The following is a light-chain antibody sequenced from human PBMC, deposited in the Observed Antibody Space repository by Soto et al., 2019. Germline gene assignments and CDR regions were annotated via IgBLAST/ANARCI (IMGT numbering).Light chain of an antibody. Sequence: DIVMTQSPDSLAVSLGERATINCKSSQSVLYSSNNKNYLAWYQQKPGQPPKLLIYWASTRESGVPDRFSGSGSGTDFTITISSLQAEDVAVYYCQQYYSTPFFGGGTKVEIK. V-gene: IGKV4-1*01. J-gene: IGKJ4*01. CDR1: QSVLYSSNNKNY. CDR3: QQYYSTPF. CDR2: WAS.